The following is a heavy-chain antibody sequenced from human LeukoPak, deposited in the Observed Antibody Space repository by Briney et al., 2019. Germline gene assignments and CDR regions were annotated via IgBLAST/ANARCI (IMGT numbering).Heavy chain of an antibody. D-gene: IGHD3-3*01. CDR1: GYSFTSYW. J-gene: IGHJ4*02. CDR3: ATAGFLEWSPYYFDY. CDR2: IYPGDSDT. V-gene: IGHV5-51*01. Sequence: GEPLKISCKGSGYSFTSYWIGWVRQMPGKGLEWMGIIYPGDSDTRYSPSFQGQVTISADKSISTAYLQWSSLKASDTATYYCATAGFLEWSPYYFDYWGQGTLVTVSS.